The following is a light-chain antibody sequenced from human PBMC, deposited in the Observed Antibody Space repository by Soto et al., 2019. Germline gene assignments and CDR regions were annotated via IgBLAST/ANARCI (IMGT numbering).Light chain of an antibody. CDR1: SRDVGGYNY. V-gene: IGLV2-8*01. J-gene: IGLJ1*01. CDR2: DVS. CDR3: SSYAGTNIHYV. Sequence: QSVRTRPPSASGSPGQSVTFPCPGTSRDVGGYNYVSWYQQHPGKAPKLMIYDVSKRPSGVPDRFSGSKSGNTASLTVSGLQAEDEADYYCSSYAGTNIHYVFGTGTKVTVL.